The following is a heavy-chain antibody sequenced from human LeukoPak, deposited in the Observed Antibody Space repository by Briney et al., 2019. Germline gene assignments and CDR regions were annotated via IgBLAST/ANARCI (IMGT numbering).Heavy chain of an antibody. V-gene: IGHV3-30-3*01. CDR2: MSYDGSEK. CDR3: ARADEYSSSPFDY. J-gene: IGHJ4*02. CDR1: GFTFSNYP. D-gene: IGHD6-13*01. Sequence: PGRSLRLSCAASGFTFSNYPVHWVRQAPGKGLEWVAVMSYDGSEKFYADSVKGRFTISRDNSKNTLYLQMNSLRAEDTAVYYCARADEYSSSPFDYWGQGTLVTVSS.